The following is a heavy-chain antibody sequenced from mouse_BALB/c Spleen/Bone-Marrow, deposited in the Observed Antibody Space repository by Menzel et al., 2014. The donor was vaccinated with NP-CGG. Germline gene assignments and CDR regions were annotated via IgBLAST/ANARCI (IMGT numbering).Heavy chain of an antibody. CDR1: GYTFSSYW. CDR2: ILPGSGST. V-gene: IGHV1-9*01. J-gene: IGHJ4*01. CDR3: ARHWDYAMDY. D-gene: IGHD4-1*01. Sequence: VQRVESGAELMKPGASVKISCKATGYTFSSYWIEWVKQRPGHGLEWIGEILPGSGSTKYNEKFKGKATFTADISSNTAYMQLSSLTSEDSAVYYCARHWDYAMDYWGQGTSVTVSS.